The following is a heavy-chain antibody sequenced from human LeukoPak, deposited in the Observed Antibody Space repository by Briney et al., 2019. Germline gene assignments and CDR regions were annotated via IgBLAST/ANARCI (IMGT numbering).Heavy chain of an antibody. Sequence: GGSLRLSCAASGFTFSSYAMHWVRQAPGKGLEWVAVISYDGSNKYYADSVKGRFTISRDNSKNTLYLQMNSLRAEDTAVYYCARALTTPTYEGYWGQGTLVTVSS. J-gene: IGHJ4*02. CDR2: ISYDGSNK. V-gene: IGHV3-30-3*01. D-gene: IGHD1-1*01. CDR3: ARALTTPTYEGY. CDR1: GFTFSSYA.